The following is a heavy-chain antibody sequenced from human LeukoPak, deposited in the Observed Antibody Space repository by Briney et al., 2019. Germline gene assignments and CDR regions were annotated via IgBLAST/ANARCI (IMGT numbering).Heavy chain of an antibody. D-gene: IGHD1-26*01. CDR1: GFTLRNYA. V-gene: IGHV3-23*01. J-gene: IGHJ6*02. CDR2: IGAGDKYT. Sequence: PGGSLRLSCAASGFTLRNYAMSWVRQAPGKGLEWVSSIGAGDKYTYYGDSVKGRFTISRDNSKNTLYLQMNSLRAEDTAVYYCARSGAALDVWGQGTTVTVSS. CDR3: ARSGAALDV.